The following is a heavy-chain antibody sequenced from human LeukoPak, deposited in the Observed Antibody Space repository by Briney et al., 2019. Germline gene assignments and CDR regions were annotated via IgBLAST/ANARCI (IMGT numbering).Heavy chain of an antibody. CDR2: ISAYNGNT. V-gene: IGHV1-18*01. CDR1: GYTFTSYG. Sequence: ASVKVSCKASGYTFTSYGISWVRQAPGQGLEWMGWISAYNGNTNYAQKLQGRATMTTDTSTSTAYMELRSLRSDDTAVYYCARDGRRWLQLRSTFDYWGQGTLVTVSS. CDR3: ARDGRRWLQLRSTFDY. J-gene: IGHJ4*02. D-gene: IGHD5-24*01.